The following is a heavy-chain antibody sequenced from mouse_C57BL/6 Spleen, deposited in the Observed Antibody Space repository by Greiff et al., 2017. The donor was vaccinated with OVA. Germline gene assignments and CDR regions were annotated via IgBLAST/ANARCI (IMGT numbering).Heavy chain of an antibody. Sequence: VQLKQSGPELVKPGASVKIPCKASGYTFTDYNMDWVKQSHGKSLEWIGDINPNNGGTIYNQKFKGKATLTVDKSSSTAYMELRSLTSEDTAVYYCARYGGWFAYWGQGTLVTVSA. J-gene: IGHJ3*01. CDR1: GYTFTDYN. D-gene: IGHD1-2*01. CDR3: ARYGGWFAY. V-gene: IGHV1-18*01. CDR2: INPNNGGT.